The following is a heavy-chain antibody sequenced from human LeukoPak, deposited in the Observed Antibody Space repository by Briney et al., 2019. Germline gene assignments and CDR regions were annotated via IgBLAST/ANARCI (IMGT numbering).Heavy chain of an antibody. J-gene: IGHJ3*02. Sequence: PSETLSLTCTVSGGSISSYYWSWIRQPAGKGLEWIGRIYTSGSTNYNPSLKSRVTMSVDTCKNQFSLKLSSVTAADTAVYYCARYCSSTSCYRGSRDAFDIWGQGTMVTVSS. CDR3: ARYCSSTSCYRGSRDAFDI. CDR1: GGSISSYY. CDR2: IYTSGST. V-gene: IGHV4-4*07. D-gene: IGHD2-2*01.